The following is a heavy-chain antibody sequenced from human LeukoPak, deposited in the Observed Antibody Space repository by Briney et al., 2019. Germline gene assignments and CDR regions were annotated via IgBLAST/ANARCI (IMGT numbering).Heavy chain of an antibody. CDR2: MNPNSGNT. CDR1: GYTFTSYD. D-gene: IGHD1-26*01. J-gene: IGHJ4*02. V-gene: IGHV1-8*01. CDR3: ARERRGSFSPFDY. Sequence: GASVKVSCKASGYTFTSYDINWVRQATGQGLEWMGWMNPNSGNTGYALKFQGRVTMTRNTSISTAYMELSSLRSEDTAVYYCARERRGSFSPFDYWGQGTLVTVSS.